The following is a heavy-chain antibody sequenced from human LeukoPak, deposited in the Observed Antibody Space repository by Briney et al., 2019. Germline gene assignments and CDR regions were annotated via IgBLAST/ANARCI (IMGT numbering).Heavy chain of an antibody. Sequence: ASVKVSCKASGYTFTGYYTHWVRQAPGQGLKWMGWINPNSGGTNYAQKFQGRVTMTRDTSISTAYMELSRLRSDDTAVYYCARDNDSWYWFDPWGQGTLVTVSS. CDR3: ARDNDSWYWFDP. CDR1: GYTFTGYY. V-gene: IGHV1-2*02. D-gene: IGHD6-13*01. CDR2: INPNSGGT. J-gene: IGHJ5*02.